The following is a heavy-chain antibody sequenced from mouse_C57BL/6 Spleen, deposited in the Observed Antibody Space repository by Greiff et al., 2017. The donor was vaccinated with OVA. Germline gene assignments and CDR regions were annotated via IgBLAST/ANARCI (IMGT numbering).Heavy chain of an antibody. CDR1: GYTFTDYY. Sequence: EVQLQQSGPELVKPGASVKISCKASGYTFTDYYMNWVKQSHGKSLEWIGDINPNNGGTSYNQKFKGKATLTVDKSSSTAYMERRSLTSEDSAVYYCARVGLTGTCAYWGQGTLVTVSA. CDR3: ARVGLTGTCAY. J-gene: IGHJ3*01. D-gene: IGHD4-1*01. V-gene: IGHV1-26*01. CDR2: INPNNGGT.